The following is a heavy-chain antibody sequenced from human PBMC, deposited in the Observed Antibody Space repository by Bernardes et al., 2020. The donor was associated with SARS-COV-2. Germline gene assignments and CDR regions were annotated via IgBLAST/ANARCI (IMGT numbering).Heavy chain of an antibody. CDR1: GFTLSLYT. CDR2: ITDSGDST. J-gene: IGHJ4*02. V-gene: IGHV3-23*01. D-gene: IGHD1-26*01. CDR3: AKRRVEWELLHYFDY. Sequence: GSLCLSCEGSGFTLSLYTMNWVRPAPGKGLEWVSTITDSGDSTYYADSVKGRFTISRDNSKDRLYLQMNSLRAEDTAVYFCAKRRVEWELLHYFDYWGQGTLVTVSS.